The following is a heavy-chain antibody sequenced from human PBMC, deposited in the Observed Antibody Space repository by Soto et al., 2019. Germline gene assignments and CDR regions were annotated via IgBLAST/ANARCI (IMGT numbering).Heavy chain of an antibody. CDR3: AKAGGGDYYEHLANFDY. D-gene: IGHD3-22*01. CDR2: ISGSGGST. V-gene: IGHV3-23*01. Sequence: GGSLRLSCAASGFTFSSYAMSWVRQAPGKGLEWVSAISGSGGSTYYADSVKGRFTISRDNSKNTLYLQMNSLRAEDTAVYYCAKAGGGDYYEHLANFDYWGQGTLVTVSS. J-gene: IGHJ4*02. CDR1: GFTFSSYA.